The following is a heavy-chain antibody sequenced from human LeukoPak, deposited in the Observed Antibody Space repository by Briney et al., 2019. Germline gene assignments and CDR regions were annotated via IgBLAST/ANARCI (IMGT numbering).Heavy chain of an antibody. J-gene: IGHJ4*02. CDR1: GFSLSTSGVG. V-gene: IGHV2-5*02. CDR2: IYWDDDK. CDR3: AHGYYDFWSGYYTAFDY. D-gene: IGHD3-3*01. Sequence: SGPTLVKPPQTLTLTCTFSGFSLSTSGVGVGWIRQPPGKALEWLALIYWDDDKRYSPSLKSRLTITKDTSKNQVDLTMTNMDPVDTATYYCAHGYYDFWSGYYTAFDYWGQGTLVTVSS.